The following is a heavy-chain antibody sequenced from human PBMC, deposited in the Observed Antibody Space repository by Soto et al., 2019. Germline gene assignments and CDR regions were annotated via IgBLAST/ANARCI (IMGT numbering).Heavy chain of an antibody. Sequence: QPGGSLRLSCSASGFTFSNYAMNWVRQAPGKGLEWVSTISAAGGGTYYADSVKGRFTVSRDNSRYALYLQMSSLRGEDTAIYYCAKDRVPSRGWASFDFWGQGTLVTVSS. D-gene: IGHD1-26*01. CDR1: GFTFSNYA. J-gene: IGHJ4*02. CDR3: AKDRVPSRGWASFDF. CDR2: ISAAGGGT. V-gene: IGHV3-23*01.